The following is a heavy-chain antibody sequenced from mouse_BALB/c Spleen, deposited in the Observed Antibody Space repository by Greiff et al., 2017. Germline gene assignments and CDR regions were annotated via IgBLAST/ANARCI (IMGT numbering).Heavy chain of an antibody. CDR3: ARVDLTGLAYYYAMDY. Sequence: EVKLQESGPGLVKPSQSLSLTCSVTGYSITSGYYWNWIRQFPGNKLEWMGYISYDGSNNYNPSLKNRISITRDTSKNQFFLKLNSVTTEDTATYYCARVDLTGLAYYYAMDYWGQGTSVTVSS. CDR1: GYSITSGYY. CDR2: ISYDGSN. V-gene: IGHV3-6*02. D-gene: IGHD4-1*01. J-gene: IGHJ4*01.